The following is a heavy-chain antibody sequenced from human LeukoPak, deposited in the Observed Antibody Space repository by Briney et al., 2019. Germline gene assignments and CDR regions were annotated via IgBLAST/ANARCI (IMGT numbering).Heavy chain of an antibody. J-gene: IGHJ4*02. CDR1: GFTVSDNY. D-gene: IGHD2-2*01. Sequence: GGSLRLSCAASGFTVSDNYMSWVRQAPGKGLEWVSVIYSGGSTYYADSVKGRFTISRDNAKNSLYLQMNSLRAEDTALYYCARVGYCSSTSCWTLDYWGQGTLVTVSS. CDR3: ARVGYCSSTSCWTLDY. CDR2: IYSGGST. V-gene: IGHV3-53*01.